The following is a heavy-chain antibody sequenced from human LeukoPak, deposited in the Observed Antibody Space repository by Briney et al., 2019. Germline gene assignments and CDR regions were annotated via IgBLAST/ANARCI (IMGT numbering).Heavy chain of an antibody. Sequence: GESLKISCKGSGHSLTNYWIGWVRQMPGKGLEWMGMIYLGDSDTRYSPSFQGQVTISADKSISTAYLQWTSLKASDTAMYYCARNTGCMYGEFDYWGQGTLVTVSS. CDR3: ARNTGCMYGEFDY. V-gene: IGHV5-51*01. CDR2: IYLGDSDT. D-gene: IGHD4/OR15-4a*01. J-gene: IGHJ4*02. CDR1: GHSLTNYW.